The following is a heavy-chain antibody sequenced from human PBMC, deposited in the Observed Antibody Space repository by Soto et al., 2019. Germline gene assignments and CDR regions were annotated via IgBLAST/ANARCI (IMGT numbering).Heavy chain of an antibody. CDR3: AREGMTTVTRDPFNY. CDR1: GYTFTSYG. CDR2: ISTYNGNT. D-gene: IGHD4-4*01. J-gene: IGHJ4*02. V-gene: IGHV1-18*01. Sequence: QVQLVQSGAEVKKPGASVKVSCKASGYTFTSYGISWVRQPTGQGLEWMGWISTYNGNTNYEQKLLGRVTMTKDTSTSTAYMELRSLRSDDTAVYYGAREGMTTVTRDPFNYWGQGTLVTASS.